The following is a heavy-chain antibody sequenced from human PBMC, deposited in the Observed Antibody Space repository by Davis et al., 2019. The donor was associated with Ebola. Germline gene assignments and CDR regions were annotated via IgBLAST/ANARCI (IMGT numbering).Heavy chain of an antibody. CDR1: GGSISSSSYS. CDR3: ARVAQYSWFDP. CDR2: IYYSGST. V-gene: IGHV4-61*05. J-gene: IGHJ5*02. Sequence: MPSETLSLTCTVSGGSISSSSYSWSWIRQPPGKGLEWIGYIYYSGSTYYNPSLKSRVTISVDTSKNQFSLKLSSVTAADTAVYYCARVAQYSWFDPWGQGTLVTVSS. D-gene: IGHD2/OR15-2a*01.